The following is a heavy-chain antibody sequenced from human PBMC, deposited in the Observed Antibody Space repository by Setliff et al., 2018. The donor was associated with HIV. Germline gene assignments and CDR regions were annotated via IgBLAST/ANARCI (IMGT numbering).Heavy chain of an antibody. CDR3: ARDRRGYYYGSGSCYMDV. CDR2: IYTSGIT. Sequence: PSETLSLTCTVSGDSISGYYWSWIRQPPGKGLEWIGYIYTSGITDYNPSLKSRVTISGDTSKNQFSLKLSSVTAADTAVYYCARDRRGYYYGSGSCYMDVWGTGTTVTVSS. CDR1: GDSISGYY. D-gene: IGHD3-10*01. V-gene: IGHV4-4*08. J-gene: IGHJ6*03.